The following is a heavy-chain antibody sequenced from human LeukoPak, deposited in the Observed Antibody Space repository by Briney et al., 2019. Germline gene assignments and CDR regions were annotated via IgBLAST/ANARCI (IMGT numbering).Heavy chain of an antibody. CDR1: GGSISSGSYY. J-gene: IGHJ4*02. CDR2: IYTTGST. CDR3: ARGPSNSPDY. D-gene: IGHD4-23*01. V-gene: IGHV4-61*02. Sequence: PSETLSLTCTVSGGSISSGSYYWSWIRQPAGKGLEWIGRIYTTGSTNYNPSLKSRVTISVDTSKNQFSLKLSSVTAADTAVYYCARGPSNSPDYWGQGTLVTVSS.